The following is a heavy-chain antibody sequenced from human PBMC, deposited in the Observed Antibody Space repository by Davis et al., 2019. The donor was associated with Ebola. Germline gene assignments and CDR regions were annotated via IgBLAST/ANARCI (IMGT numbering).Heavy chain of an antibody. CDR2: ISYDGSNK. D-gene: IGHD6-13*01. V-gene: IGHV3-30-3*01. CDR1: GFTFSGSA. J-gene: IGHJ4*02. Sequence: GESLKISCAASGFTFSGSAMHWVRQAPGKGLEWVAVISYDGSNKYYADSVKGRFTISRDNSKNTLYLQMNSLRAEDTAVYYCARIGTLYSSSWYRYWGQGTLVTVSS. CDR3: ARIGTLYSSSWYRY.